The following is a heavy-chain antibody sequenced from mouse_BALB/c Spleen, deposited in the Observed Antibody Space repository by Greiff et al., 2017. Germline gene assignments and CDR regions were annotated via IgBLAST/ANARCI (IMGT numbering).Heavy chain of an antibody. J-gene: IGHJ2*01. Sequence: EVKLLESGAELVKPGASVKLSCTASGFNIKDTYMHWVKQRPEQGLEWIGRIDPANGNTKYDPKFQGKATITADTSSNTAYLQLSSLTSEDTAVYYCARNYYGSKGLHWGQGTTLTVSS. CDR1: GFNIKDTY. CDR3: ARNYYGSKGLH. V-gene: IGHV14-3*02. CDR2: IDPANGNT. D-gene: IGHD1-1*01.